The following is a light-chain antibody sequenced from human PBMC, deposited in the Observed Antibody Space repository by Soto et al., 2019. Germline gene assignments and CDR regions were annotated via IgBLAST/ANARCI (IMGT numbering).Light chain of an antibody. V-gene: IGLV7-46*01. CDR3: LIYSGGARV. J-gene: IGLJ3*02. CDR2: DTN. CDR1: TGAVTIGHY. Sequence: QAVVTQEPSLTVSPGGTVSLTCGSNTGAVTIGHYPYWFQQKPGQAPRTLVYDTNNRHSWTPARFSGSLLGGKAALTLSGAQPEDEAEYYCLIYSGGARVFGGGTKLTVL.